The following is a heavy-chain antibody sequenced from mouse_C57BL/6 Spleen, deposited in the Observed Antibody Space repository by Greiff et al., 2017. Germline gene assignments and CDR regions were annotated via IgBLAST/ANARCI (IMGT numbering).Heavy chain of an antibody. D-gene: IGHD3-2*02. CDR3: ARALDSSGYVWFAY. Sequence: DVQLVESGGGLVKPGGSLKLSCAASGFTFSSYAMSWVRQTPEKRLEWVATISDGGSYTYYPDNVKGRFTISRDNAKNNLYLQMSHLKSEDTAMYYCARALDSSGYVWFAYWGQGTLVTVSA. CDR1: GFTFSSYA. CDR2: ISDGGSYT. V-gene: IGHV5-4*01. J-gene: IGHJ3*01.